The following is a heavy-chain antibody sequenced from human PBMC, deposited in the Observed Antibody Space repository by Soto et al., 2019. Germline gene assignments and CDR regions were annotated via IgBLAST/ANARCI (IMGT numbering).Heavy chain of an antibody. V-gene: IGHV4-34*01. Sequence: QVQLQQCGAGLLKPSETLSLTCAVYGGSFSGYYWSWIRQPPGKGLEWIGEINHSGSTNYNPSLKSRVTISVDTSKNQFSLKLSSVTAADTAVYYCARGIAAAGEIDYWGQGTLVTVSS. CDR1: GGSFSGYY. CDR2: INHSGST. J-gene: IGHJ4*02. D-gene: IGHD6-13*01. CDR3: ARGIAAAGEIDY.